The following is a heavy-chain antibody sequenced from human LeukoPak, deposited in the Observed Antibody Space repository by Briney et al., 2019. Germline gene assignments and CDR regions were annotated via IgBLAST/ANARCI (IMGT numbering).Heavy chain of an antibody. J-gene: IGHJ4*02. V-gene: IGHV6-1*01. CDR2: TYYRSKWYN. D-gene: IGHD1-26*01. Sequence: SRTLSLTCATSGDSVSSNSAAWTWIRQSPSRGLQWLGRTYYRSKWYNDYAVSVKSRITINPDTSKNQFSLQLNSVTPEDTAVYFCARELIHRGGSYPDYWGQGTLVTVSS. CDR1: GDSVSSNSAA. CDR3: ARELIHRGGSYPDY.